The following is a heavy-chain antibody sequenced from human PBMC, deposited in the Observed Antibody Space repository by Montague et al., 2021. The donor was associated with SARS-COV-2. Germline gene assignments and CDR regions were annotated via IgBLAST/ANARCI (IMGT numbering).Heavy chain of an antibody. CDR1: GFSLSTSGMC. CDR2: IDWDGDK. Sequence: PALVKPTQTLTLTCTFSGFSLSTSGMCMTWIRQPPGKALEWLARIDWDGDKYYNASLKSRPTISKDTSKNLVVLTMTNMDPVDTATYYCARGPSDTYYYNGMDVWGRGTNVTVSS. CDR3: ARGPSDTYYYNGMDV. V-gene: IGHV2-70*11. J-gene: IGHJ6*02.